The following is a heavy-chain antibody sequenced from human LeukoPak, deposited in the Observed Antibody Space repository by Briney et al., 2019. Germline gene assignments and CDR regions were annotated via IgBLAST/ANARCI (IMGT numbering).Heavy chain of an antibody. J-gene: IGHJ4*02. Sequence: PSETLSLTCAVYGGSFSGYYWSWIRQPPGKGLEWIGEINHSGSTNYNPSLKSRVTISVDTSKNQFSLKLSSVTAADTAVYYCARDRFDSSGYYSDYWGQGTLVTVYS. CDR1: GGSFSGYY. CDR2: INHSGST. V-gene: IGHV4-34*01. CDR3: ARDRFDSSGYYSDY. D-gene: IGHD3-22*01.